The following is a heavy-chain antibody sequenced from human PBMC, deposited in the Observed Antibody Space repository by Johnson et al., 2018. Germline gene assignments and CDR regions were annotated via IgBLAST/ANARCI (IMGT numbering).Heavy chain of an antibody. CDR3: AKDRLIRRDAFDI. CDR2: ISHDGSNK. Sequence: QVQLVQSGGGVVQPGRSLRLSCAASGFTFRSYAMHWVRQAPGKGLEWVAVISHDGSNKYYADSVKGRFTIARDTSKNTLYLQMNSLRAEDTAVYYCAKDRLIRRDAFDIWGQGTMVTVSS. D-gene: IGHD3-16*01. CDR1: GFTFRSYA. V-gene: IGHV3-30-3*01. J-gene: IGHJ3*02.